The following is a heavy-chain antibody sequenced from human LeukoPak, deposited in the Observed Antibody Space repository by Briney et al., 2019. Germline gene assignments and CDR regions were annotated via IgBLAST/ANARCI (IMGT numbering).Heavy chain of an antibody. CDR1: GFTFSSYE. CDR3: ARDYYGSGSYYYYYYMDV. J-gene: IGHJ6*03. V-gene: IGHV3-48*03. Sequence: PGGSLRLSCAASGFTFSSYEMNWVRQAPGKGLEWVSYISSSGSTIYYADSVKGRFTISRDNAKNSLYLQMNSLRAEDTAVYYCARDYYGSGSYYYYYYMDVWGKGTTVTISS. D-gene: IGHD3-10*01. CDR2: ISSSGSTI.